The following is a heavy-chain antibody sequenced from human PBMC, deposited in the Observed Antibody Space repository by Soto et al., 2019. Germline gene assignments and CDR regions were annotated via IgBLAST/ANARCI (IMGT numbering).Heavy chain of an antibody. V-gene: IGHV4-30-4*01. Sequence: SETLSLTCTVSGGSISSGDYYWSWIRQPPGKGLEWIGYIYYSGSTYYNPSLKSRVTISVDTSKNQFSLKLSSVTAADTAVYYCARSIYCSSTSCSWYFDYWGQGTLVTVSS. CDR3: ARSIYCSSTSCSWYFDY. CDR2: IYYSGST. CDR1: GGSISSGDYY. D-gene: IGHD2-2*01. J-gene: IGHJ4*02.